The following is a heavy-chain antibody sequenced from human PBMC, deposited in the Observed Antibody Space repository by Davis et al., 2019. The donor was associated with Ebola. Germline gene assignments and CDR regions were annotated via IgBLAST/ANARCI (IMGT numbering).Heavy chain of an antibody. J-gene: IGHJ4*02. Sequence: MPSETLSLTCTVSGGSISSYYWSWIRQPPGKGLEWIGYIYYSGSTNYNPSLKSRVTISVDTSKNQFSLKLSSVTAADTAVYYCARSRGYSSSRRLDYWGQGTLVTVSS. CDR2: IYYSGST. CDR3: ARSRGYSSSRRLDY. V-gene: IGHV4-59*08. D-gene: IGHD6-6*01. CDR1: GGSISSYY.